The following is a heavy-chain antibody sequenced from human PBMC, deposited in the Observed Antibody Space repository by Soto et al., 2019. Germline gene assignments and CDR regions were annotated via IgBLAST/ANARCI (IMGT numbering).Heavy chain of an antibody. V-gene: IGHV3-48*04. CDR1: GFTFSSYS. Sequence: GGSLRLSCAASGFTFSSYSMNWVRQAPGKGLEWVSYISSSSSTIYYADSVKGRLTISRDNSKNSLYLQMNSLRAEDTAVYYCARGSMRASVDYGGQGTLVPVSS. J-gene: IGHJ4*02. CDR3: ARGSMRASVDY. D-gene: IGHD3-3*02. CDR2: ISSSSSTI.